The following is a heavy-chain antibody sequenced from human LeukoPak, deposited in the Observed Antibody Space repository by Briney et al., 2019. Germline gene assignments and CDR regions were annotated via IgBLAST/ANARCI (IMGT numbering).Heavy chain of an antibody. V-gene: IGHV4-34*01. CDR3: ARAYSSSWYWMGYFDY. CDR2: INHSGST. D-gene: IGHD6-13*01. CDR1: GGSFSGYY. J-gene: IGHJ4*02. Sequence: SETLSLTCAVYGGSFSGYYWSWIRQPPGKGLEWIGEINHSGSTNYNPSLKSRVTISVDTSKNQFSLKLSSVTAADTAVYYCARAYSSSWYWMGYFDYWGQGTLVTVTS.